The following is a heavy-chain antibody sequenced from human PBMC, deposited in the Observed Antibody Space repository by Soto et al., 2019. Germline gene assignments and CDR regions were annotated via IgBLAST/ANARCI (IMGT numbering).Heavy chain of an antibody. J-gene: IGHJ4*02. CDR1: GGSISSIIYY. CDR2: IYYSGST. V-gene: IGHV4-39*01. Sequence: SDTLSLTCTVYGGSISSIIYYWGWIRQPPGKGLEWIGSIYYSGSTYYNPSLKSRVTISVDTSKNQFSLKLSSVTAADTAVYYCARTSRFDCWGQGTLVTVSS. D-gene: IGHD6-6*01. CDR3: ARTSRFDC.